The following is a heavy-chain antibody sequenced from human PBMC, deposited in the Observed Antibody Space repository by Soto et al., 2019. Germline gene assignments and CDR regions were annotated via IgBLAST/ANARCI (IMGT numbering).Heavy chain of an antibody. V-gene: IGHV3-30-3*01. CDR3: ARGLRYYGSGSYWFDY. J-gene: IGHJ4*02. CDR2: ISYDGSNK. Sequence: GGSLRLSCAASGFTFSSYAMHWVRQAPGKGLEWVAVISYDGSNKYYADSVKGRFTISRDNSKNTLYLQMNSLRAEDTAVYYCARGLRYYGSGSYWFDYWGQGTRVTVSS. CDR1: GFTFSSYA. D-gene: IGHD3-10*01.